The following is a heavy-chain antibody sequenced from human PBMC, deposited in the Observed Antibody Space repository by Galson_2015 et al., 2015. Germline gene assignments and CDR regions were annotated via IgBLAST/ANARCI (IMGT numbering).Heavy chain of an antibody. CDR2: IKSDGTEK. CDR3: ARAPGGGHDYYYTAMKD. J-gene: IGHJ6*02. V-gene: IGHV3-7*03. CDR1: GSTFSLYW. D-gene: IGHD3-16*01. Sequence: SLRLSCAASGSTFSLYWRSWFRQAPGKRLEWVASIKSDGTEKYYADSVKGRFTISRDNAKNSMYLQMNSLRAEDTAVYYCARAPGGGHDYYYTAMKDWGQVTTVAVS.